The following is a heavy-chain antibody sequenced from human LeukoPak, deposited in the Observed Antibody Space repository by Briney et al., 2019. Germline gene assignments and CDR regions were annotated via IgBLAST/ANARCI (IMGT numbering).Heavy chain of an antibody. CDR1: GGTFSSYA. D-gene: IGHD1-14*01. CDR2: IIPIFGTA. V-gene: IGHV1-69*06. CDR3: AKSEAVTTSLYYYYGMDV. J-gene: IGHJ6*02. Sequence: ASVKVSCKASGGTFSSYAISWVRQAPGQGLEWMGGIIPIFGTANYAQKFQGRVTITADKSTSTAYMELSSLRSEDTAVYYCAKSEAVTTSLYYYYGMDVWGQGTTVTVSS.